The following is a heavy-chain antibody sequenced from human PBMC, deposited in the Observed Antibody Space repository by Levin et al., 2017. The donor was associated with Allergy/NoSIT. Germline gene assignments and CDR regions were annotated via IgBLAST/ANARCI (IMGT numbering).Heavy chain of an antibody. CDR1: GDSIIGSDDF. CDR3: ARVRGYRAYGADFDY. D-gene: IGHD5-12*01. J-gene: IGHJ4*02. CDR2: ISYSGNT. Sequence: PSETLSLTCSVSGDSIIGSDDFWGWIRQPPGEGLEWIGSISYSGNTYYNASLQSRVTIAVDTSRNQFFLKLMSLTAADTAVYFCARVRGYRAYGADFDYWGQGTLVTVSS. V-gene: IGHV4-39*01.